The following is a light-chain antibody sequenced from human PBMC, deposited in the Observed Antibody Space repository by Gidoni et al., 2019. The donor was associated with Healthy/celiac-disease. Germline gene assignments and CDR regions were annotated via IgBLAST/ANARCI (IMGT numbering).Light chain of an antibody. CDR3: QQYNTWPRP. CDR2: DAS. Sequence: EIVMTQSPDTLSVSPGERATLSCRASQSVSSNLAWYQQQPGQAPRLLIYDASTRDTGIPARFSGSGSGTEFTLTISSLQSEDFAVYYCQQYNTWPRPFGQGTKVEIK. J-gene: IGKJ1*01. CDR1: QSVSSN. V-gene: IGKV3-15*01.